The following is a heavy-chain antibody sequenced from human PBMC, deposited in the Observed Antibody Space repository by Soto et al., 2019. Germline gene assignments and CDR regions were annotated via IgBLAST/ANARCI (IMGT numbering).Heavy chain of an antibody. CDR1: GGSISSGGYY. CDR2: IYYSGTT. CDR3: ARCSLVVVPAPGFDP. J-gene: IGHJ5*02. V-gene: IGHV4-31*03. D-gene: IGHD2-2*01. Sequence: SETLSLTCTVSGGSISSGGYYWSWIRQHPGKGLEWIGYIYYSGTTYYNPSLKSRVTISVDTSKNQFSLKLSSVSAADTALYYCARCSLVVVPAPGFDPWGRGTLVTVSS.